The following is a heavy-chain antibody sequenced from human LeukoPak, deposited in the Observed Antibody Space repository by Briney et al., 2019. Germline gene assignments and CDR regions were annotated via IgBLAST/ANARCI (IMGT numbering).Heavy chain of an antibody. CDR1: GGSISSGDYY. CDR2: IYYSGST. CDR3: ARDGEDSSGYYIDY. V-gene: IGHV4-30-4*01. Sequence: SQTLSLTCTVSGGSISSGDYYWSWIHQPPGKGLEWIGYIYYSGSTYYNPSLKSRVTISVDTSKNQFSLKLSSVTAADTAVYYCARDGEDSSGYYIDYWGQGTLVTVSS. J-gene: IGHJ4*02. D-gene: IGHD3-22*01.